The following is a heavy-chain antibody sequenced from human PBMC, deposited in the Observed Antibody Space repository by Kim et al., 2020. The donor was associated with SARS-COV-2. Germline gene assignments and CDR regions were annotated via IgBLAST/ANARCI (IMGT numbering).Heavy chain of an antibody. CDR1: GFTFSSYS. CDR3: ARLWSLWFGELLDENWFDP. Sequence: GGSLRLSCAASGFTFSSYSMNWVRQAPGKGLECVSSISSSSSYIYYADSVKGRFTISRDNAKNSLYLQMNSLRAEDTAVYYCARLWSLWFGELLDENWFDPWGQGTLVTVSS. J-gene: IGHJ5*02. CDR2: ISSSSSYI. V-gene: IGHV3-21*01. D-gene: IGHD3-10*01.